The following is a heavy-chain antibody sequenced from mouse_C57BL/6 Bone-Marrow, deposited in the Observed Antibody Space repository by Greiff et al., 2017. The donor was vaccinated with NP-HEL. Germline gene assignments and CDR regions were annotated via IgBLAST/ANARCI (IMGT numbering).Heavy chain of an antibody. CDR2: INPNNGGT. CDR1: GYTFTDYN. D-gene: IGHD1-1*01. V-gene: IGHV1-22*01. CDR3: ARSDYYGSSLEWYFDV. J-gene: IGHJ1*03. Sequence: EVQLQQSGPELVKPGASVKMSCKASGYTFTDYNMHWVKQSHGKSLEWIGYINPNNGGTSYNQKFKGKATLTVNKSSSTAYMELRSLTSEDSAVYYCARSDYYGSSLEWYFDVWGTGTTVTVSS.